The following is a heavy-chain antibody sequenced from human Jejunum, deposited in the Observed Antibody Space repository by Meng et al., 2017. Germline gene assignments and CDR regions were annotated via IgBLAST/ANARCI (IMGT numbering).Heavy chain of an antibody. V-gene: IGHV4-61*03. CDR3: ARDSETYPTYFDY. CDR2: ISDSGTT. J-gene: IGHJ4*02. D-gene: IGHD5-24*01. Sequence: EVGPGSVRPSGPLLLTCTVSVGSVSSGFYYWSWIRQPPGKGLEWIGYISDSGTTNYNPSLKSRVTMSVDTSKNHFSLKLTSVTAADTAVYFCARDSETYPTYFDYWGQGTLVTVSS. CDR1: VGSVSSGFYY.